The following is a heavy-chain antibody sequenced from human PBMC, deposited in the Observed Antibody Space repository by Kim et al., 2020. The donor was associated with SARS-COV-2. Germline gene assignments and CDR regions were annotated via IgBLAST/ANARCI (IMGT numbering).Heavy chain of an antibody. D-gene: IGHD3-10*01. Sequence: YYNPSLKSRVTISVDTSKNQFSLKLSSVTAADTAVYYCARALARGNAFDIWGQGTMVTVSS. J-gene: IGHJ3*02. CDR3: ARALARGNAFDI. V-gene: IGHV4-39*07.